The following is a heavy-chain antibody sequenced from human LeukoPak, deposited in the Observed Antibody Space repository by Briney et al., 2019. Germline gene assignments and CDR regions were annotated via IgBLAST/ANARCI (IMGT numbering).Heavy chain of an antibody. D-gene: IGHD6-13*01. CDR1: GFTVSSSY. V-gene: IGHV3-53*01. J-gene: IGHJ4*02. Sequence: PGGSLRLSCAASGFTVSSSYMSWVRQAPGRGLEWVSVIYRSGTTYYADSAKGRFTISRDSSKNTLYLQMNSLRAEDTAVYYCERDTGTGGSSWYDYWGQGTLVTVSS. CDR3: ERDTGTGGSSWYDY. CDR2: IYRSGTT.